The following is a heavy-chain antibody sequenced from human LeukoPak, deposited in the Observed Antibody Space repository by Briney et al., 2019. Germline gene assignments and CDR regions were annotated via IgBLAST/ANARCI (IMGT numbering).Heavy chain of an antibody. J-gene: IGHJ4*02. Sequence: PSETLSLTCAVYGGSFSGYYWSWIRQPPGKGLEWIGEINHSGSTNYNPSLKSRVTISVDTSKNQFSLKLSSVTAADTAVYYCARGGRELELTTDIDYWGQGTLVTVSS. CDR1: GGSFSGYY. V-gene: IGHV4-34*01. CDR2: INHSGST. D-gene: IGHD1-7*01. CDR3: ARGGRELELTTDIDY.